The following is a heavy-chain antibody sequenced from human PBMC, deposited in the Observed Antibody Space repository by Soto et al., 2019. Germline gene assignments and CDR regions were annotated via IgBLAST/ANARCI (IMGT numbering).Heavy chain of an antibody. CDR3: TRGDDYVWGSYSGYYYYGMDV. CDR1: GFTFGEYA. CDR2: LRSKAYGGTT. V-gene: IGHV3-49*03. J-gene: IGHJ6*02. Sequence: PGGSLRLSCTASGFTFGEYAMSWFRQAPGQGLEWGGFLRSKAYGGTTEYAASVKGRITISRDDSKSIAYLQMNSLKTEDTAVYYCTRGDDYVWGSYSGYYYYGMDVWGQGTTVTVSS. D-gene: IGHD3-16*01.